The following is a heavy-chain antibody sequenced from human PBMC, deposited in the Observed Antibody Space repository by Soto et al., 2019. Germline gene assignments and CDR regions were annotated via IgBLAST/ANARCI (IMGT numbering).Heavy chain of an antibody. Sequence: EVQLWESGGGLVQPGGSLRLSCVASGFTFSDYGMSWVRQAPGKGLEWVAGITAFGGGTYNADSVEGRFTISRDNSKRTVYLKVNSLRPEDTAIYYCARETDWIPDYWGQGTLVTVSS. D-gene: IGHD5-18*01. CDR3: ARETDWIPDY. CDR2: ITAFGGGT. CDR1: GFTFSDYG. J-gene: IGHJ4*02. V-gene: IGHV3-23*01.